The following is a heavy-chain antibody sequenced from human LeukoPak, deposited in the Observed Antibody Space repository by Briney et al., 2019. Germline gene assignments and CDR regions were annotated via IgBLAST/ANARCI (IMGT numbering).Heavy chain of an antibody. J-gene: IGHJ4*02. Sequence: PSETLSLTCTVSGGSISSYYWSWIRQPPGKGLEWIGYIYYSGSTNYNPSLKSRVTISVDTSRNQFSLKLSSVTAADTAVYYCARACTNGVCYTDYWGQGTLVTVSS. CDR3: ARACTNGVCYTDY. CDR2: IYYSGST. V-gene: IGHV4-59*12. CDR1: GGSISSYY. D-gene: IGHD2-8*01.